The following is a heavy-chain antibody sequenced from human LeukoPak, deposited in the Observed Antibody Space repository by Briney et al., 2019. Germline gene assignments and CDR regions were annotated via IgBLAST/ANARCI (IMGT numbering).Heavy chain of an antibody. J-gene: IGHJ4*02. V-gene: IGHV1-3*01. CDR2: INAGNGNT. CDR3: ARTQLPYCSGGSCYTTGGYFDY. Sequence: ASVKVSCKASGYTFTTYGISWVRQAPGQRLEWMGWINAGNGNTKYSQKFQGRVTITRDTSASTAYMELSSLRSEDTAVYYCARTQLPYCSGGSCYTTGGYFDYWGQGTLVTVSS. CDR1: GYTFTTYG. D-gene: IGHD2-15*01.